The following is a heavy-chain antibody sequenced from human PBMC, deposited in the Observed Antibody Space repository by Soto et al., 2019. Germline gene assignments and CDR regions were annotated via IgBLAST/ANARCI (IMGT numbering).Heavy chain of an antibody. J-gene: IGHJ6*02. CDR3: ARCGVGEIASAGTHYYYGMDV. CDR2: IIPIFGTA. Sequence: QVQLVQSGAEVKKPGSSVKVSCKASGGTFSSYAISWVRQAPGQGLEWMGGIIPIFGTANYAQKFQGSVTITADKSTSTAYMELSSLRSEDTAVYYCARCGVGEIASAGTHYYYGMDVWCQGTTVTVSS. V-gene: IGHV1-69*06. D-gene: IGHD6-13*01. CDR1: GGTFSSYA.